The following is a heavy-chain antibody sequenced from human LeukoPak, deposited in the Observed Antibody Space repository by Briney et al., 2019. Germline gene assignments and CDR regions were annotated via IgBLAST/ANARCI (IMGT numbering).Heavy chain of an antibody. CDR2: ISSSGSTI. J-gene: IGHJ4*02. V-gene: IGHV3-48*04. CDR3: ARVRYFDDYLDY. D-gene: IGHD3-9*01. CDR1: GFTFSSYA. Sequence: PGGSLRLSCAASGFTFSSYAMSWVRQAPGRGLEWASYISSSGSTIHYGDSVKGRFTISRDNAKNSLYLQMNSLRAEDTAVYYCARVRYFDDYLDYWGQGTLVTVSS.